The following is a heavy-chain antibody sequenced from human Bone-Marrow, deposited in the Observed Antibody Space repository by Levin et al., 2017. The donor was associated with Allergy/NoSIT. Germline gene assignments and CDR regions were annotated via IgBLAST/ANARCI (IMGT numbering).Heavy chain of an antibody. CDR1: GFIFSNYW. V-gene: IGHV3-74*01. D-gene: IGHD1-1*01. Sequence: PGESLKISCAASGFIFSNYWLHWVRQTPGAGLVWVSRINRDGTSAIYADFVKGRFTISRDNAKNTLYLQMNSLSAEDTAMYYCAKIKNDGNSGLSVFDFWGQGALVTVSS. CDR2: INRDGTSA. J-gene: IGHJ4*02. CDR3: AKIKNDGNSGLSVFDF.